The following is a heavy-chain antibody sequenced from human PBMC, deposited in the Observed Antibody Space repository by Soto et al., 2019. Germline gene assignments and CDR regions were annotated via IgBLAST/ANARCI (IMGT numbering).Heavy chain of an antibody. J-gene: IGHJ4*02. CDR1: GFTFSSYG. Sequence: GGSLRLSCAASGFTFSSYGMHWVRQAPGRGLEWVAVISYDGSNKYYSDSVKGRFTISRDNAKNSLFLQMNSLRAEDTAVYYCAKASIAVAYRFDYWGQGALVTVSS. CDR2: ISYDGSNK. D-gene: IGHD6-19*01. V-gene: IGHV3-30*18. CDR3: AKASIAVAYRFDY.